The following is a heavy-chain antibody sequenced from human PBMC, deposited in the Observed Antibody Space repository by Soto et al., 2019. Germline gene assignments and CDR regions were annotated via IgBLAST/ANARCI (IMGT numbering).Heavy chain of an antibody. CDR3: ARGGYYDSSGYYPWDY. Sequence: SETLSLTCTVSGGSISIYYWSWIRQPPGKGLEWIGYIYYSGSTNYNPSLKSRVTISVDTSKNQFSLKLSSVTAADTAVYYCARGGYYDSSGYYPWDYWGQGTLVTVSS. CDR1: GGSISIYY. D-gene: IGHD3-22*01. J-gene: IGHJ4*02. CDR2: IYYSGST. V-gene: IGHV4-59*01.